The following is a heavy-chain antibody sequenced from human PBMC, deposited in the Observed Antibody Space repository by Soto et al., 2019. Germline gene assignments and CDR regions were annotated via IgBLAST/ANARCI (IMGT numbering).Heavy chain of an antibody. Sequence: GESLKISCKGFGYSFSIYWIGRVRQMPGKGLEWMGITNPGDSDTRYSPSFQGQVTISVDKSISTAYLQWSSLKASDTAMYYCASHVSGNWFDPWGQGTQVTVSS. CDR1: GYSFSIYW. V-gene: IGHV5-51*01. CDR2: TNPGDSDT. J-gene: IGHJ5*02. D-gene: IGHD1-26*01. CDR3: ASHVSGNWFDP.